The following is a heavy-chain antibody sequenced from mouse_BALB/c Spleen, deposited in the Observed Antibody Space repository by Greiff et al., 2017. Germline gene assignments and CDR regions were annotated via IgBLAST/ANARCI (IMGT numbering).Heavy chain of an antibody. V-gene: IGHV14-3*02. CDR1: GFNIKDTY. J-gene: IGHJ3*01. D-gene: IGHD3-1*01. CDR3: VLSGRFAY. Sequence: QLQQSGAELVKPGASVKLSCTASGFNIKDTYMHWVKQRPEQGLEWIGRIDPANGNTKYDPKFQGKATITADTSSNTAYLQLSSLTSEDTAVYYCVLSGRFAYWGQGTLVTVSA. CDR2: IDPANGNT.